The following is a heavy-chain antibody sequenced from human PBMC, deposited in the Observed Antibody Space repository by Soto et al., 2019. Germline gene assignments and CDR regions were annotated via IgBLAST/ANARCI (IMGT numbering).Heavy chain of an antibody. CDR2: ISYDGSNK. V-gene: IGHV3-30*18. CDR1: GFTFSSYG. D-gene: IGHD3-9*01. Sequence: QVQLVESGGGVVQPGRSLRLSCAASGFTFSSYGMHWVRQAPGKGLEWVAVISYDGSNKYYADSVQGRFTISRDNSKNTLYLQMNSLRAEDTAVYYCAKGAGYFDWLSTYYYYGMDVWGQGTTVTVSS. J-gene: IGHJ6*02. CDR3: AKGAGYFDWLSTYYYYGMDV.